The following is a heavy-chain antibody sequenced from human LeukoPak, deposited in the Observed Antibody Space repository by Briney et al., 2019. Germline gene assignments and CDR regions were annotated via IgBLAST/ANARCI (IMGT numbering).Heavy chain of an antibody. CDR1: SESFSGYF. CDR3: ARVVAATHYTTPYYFDY. J-gene: IGHJ4*02. CDR2: INYSGST. Sequence: SETLSLTCAIYSESFSGYFWSWIRQSPGKGLEWIGEINYSGSTNYNPSLKSRVTISVDTSKNQFSLKLSSVTAADTAVYYCARVVAATHYTTPYYFDYWGQGTLVTVSS. D-gene: IGHD2-15*01. V-gene: IGHV4-34*01.